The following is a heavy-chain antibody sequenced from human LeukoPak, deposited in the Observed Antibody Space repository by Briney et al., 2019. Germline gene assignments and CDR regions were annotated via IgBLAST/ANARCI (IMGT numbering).Heavy chain of an antibody. CDR3: ATGRDIVVVPATADAFDI. Sequence: SVKVSCKASGGTFSSYAISWVRQAPGQGLEWMGGIIPIFGTANYAQKFQGRVTITADESTSTAYMELSSLRSEDTAVYYCATGRDIVVVPATADAFDIWGQGTMVTVSS. V-gene: IGHV1-69*13. D-gene: IGHD2-2*01. J-gene: IGHJ3*02. CDR1: GGTFSSYA. CDR2: IIPIFGTA.